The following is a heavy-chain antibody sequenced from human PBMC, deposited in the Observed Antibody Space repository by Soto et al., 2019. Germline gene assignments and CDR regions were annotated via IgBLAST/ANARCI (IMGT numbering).Heavy chain of an antibody. CDR1: GFTFSNYW. V-gene: IGHV3-7*01. D-gene: IGHD1-7*01. CDR3: TRDRSGTMLF. J-gene: IGHJ4*02. CDR2: MNQDGSER. Sequence: EVQLVESGGGLVQPGGSLRLSCTASGFTFSNYWMSWVRQAPGEGLEWVANMNQDGSERYYVDSVKGRFTISRDNAKNSLYLQVSSLRAEDTAIYYCTRDRSGTMLFWAQGTLVTVSS.